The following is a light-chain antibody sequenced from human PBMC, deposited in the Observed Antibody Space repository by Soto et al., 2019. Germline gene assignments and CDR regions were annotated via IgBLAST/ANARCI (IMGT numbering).Light chain of an antibody. CDR1: SSDVGNYDF. J-gene: IGLJ1*01. CDR2: EAT. Sequence: QSVLTQPASVSGSPGQSITISCTGTSSDVGNYDFVSWYQQHPGRAPKLMIYEATKWPSGVSNRFSASKSGNTASLTVSGLQPEDEADYYCCSYAGSSTHYVFGTGTKVTVL. V-gene: IGLV2-23*01. CDR3: CSYAGSSTHYV.